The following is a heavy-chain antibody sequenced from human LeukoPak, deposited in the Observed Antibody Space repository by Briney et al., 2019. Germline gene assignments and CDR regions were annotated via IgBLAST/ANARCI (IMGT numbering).Heavy chain of an antibody. D-gene: IGHD2-2*01. CDR1: GYTFTGYY. J-gene: IGHJ4*02. Sequence: GASVTVSCKASGYTFTGYYMHWVRQAPGQGREWMGWINPNSGGTNYAQKFQGRVTMTRDTSISTAYMEQRRLRSENTAVYYCASDAEDIVVVPAATYYFDYWGQGTLVTVSS. V-gene: IGHV1-2*02. CDR3: ASDAEDIVVVPAATYYFDY. CDR2: INPNSGGT.